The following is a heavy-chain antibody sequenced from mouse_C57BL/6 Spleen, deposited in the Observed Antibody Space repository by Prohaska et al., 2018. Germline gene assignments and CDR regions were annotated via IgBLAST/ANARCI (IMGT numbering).Heavy chain of an antibody. V-gene: IGHV11-2*01. CDR2: INSDGSAI. CDR3: MRYRLRYRYFDG. Sequence: EVQLLETGGGLVHPGGSRGLSCEGSGFTFSGFWMSWVRQTPGKTLEWIGDINSDGSAINYAPSIKDRFTIFRDNDKITLYVQMSNVRAEDTDTYFCMRYRLRYRYFDGSVTGSTVTVSS. CDR1: GFTFSGFW. J-gene: IGHJ1*03.